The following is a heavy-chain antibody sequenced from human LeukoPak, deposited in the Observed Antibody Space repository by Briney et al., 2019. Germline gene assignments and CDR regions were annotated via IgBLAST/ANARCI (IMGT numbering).Heavy chain of an antibody. CDR3: AREAPAAAGTWWFDP. D-gene: IGHD6-13*01. J-gene: IGHJ5*02. Sequence: SVKVSCKASGGTFSSYAIIWVRQAPGQGLEWMGRIIPILGIANYAQKFQGRVTITADKSTSTAYMELSSLRSEDTAVYYCAREAPAAAGTWWFDPWGQGTLVTVSS. CDR2: IIPILGIA. CDR1: GGTFSSYA. V-gene: IGHV1-69*04.